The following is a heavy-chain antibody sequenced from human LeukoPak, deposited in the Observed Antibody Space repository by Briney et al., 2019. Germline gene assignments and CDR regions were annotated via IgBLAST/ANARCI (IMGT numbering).Heavy chain of an antibody. V-gene: IGHV1-18*01. CDR2: ISAKNGNT. J-gene: IGHJ3*02. Sequence: ASVKVSCKASGYTFNSYGITWVRQAPGQGLQWVGWISAKNGNTNYAQKFQGRVTMTTDTFTSTAHMEMRSLRSDDTAVYYCVRAHSDGGHVNAFEIWGQGTMLTVSS. CDR3: VRAHSDGGHVNAFEI. D-gene: IGHD4-23*01. CDR1: GYTFNSYG.